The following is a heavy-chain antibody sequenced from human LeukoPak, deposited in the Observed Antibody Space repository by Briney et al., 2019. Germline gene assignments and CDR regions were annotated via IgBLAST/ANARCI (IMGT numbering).Heavy chain of an antibody. D-gene: IGHD5-18*01. CDR2: IRYDGSNK. V-gene: IGHV3-30*02. Sequence: PGGSLRLSCAASGFTFSSYGMHWVRQAPGKGLEWVAFIRYDGSNKYYADSVKGRFTISRDNSKNTLYLQMNSLRAEDTAVYYCAKDRGSTLYSYPDYWGQGTLVTVSS. CDR3: AKDRGSTLYSYPDY. J-gene: IGHJ4*02. CDR1: GFTFSSYG.